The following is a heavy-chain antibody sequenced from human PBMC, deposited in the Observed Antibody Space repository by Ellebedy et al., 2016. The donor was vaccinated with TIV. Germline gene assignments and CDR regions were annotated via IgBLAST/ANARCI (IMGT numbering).Heavy chain of an antibody. D-gene: IGHD6-13*01. V-gene: IGHV3-64D*06. CDR2: ISSNGGDT. CDR1: GFTFSSYA. Sequence: GESLKISCSASGFTFSSYAMHWVRQAPGKGLEYVSAISSNGGDTYYADSVKGRFTISRDNSKNTLYLQMSNLRAEDTAVYYCVKDSLYSSSWYNYFDPWGQGTLVTVSS. CDR3: VKDSLYSSSWYNYFDP. J-gene: IGHJ5*02.